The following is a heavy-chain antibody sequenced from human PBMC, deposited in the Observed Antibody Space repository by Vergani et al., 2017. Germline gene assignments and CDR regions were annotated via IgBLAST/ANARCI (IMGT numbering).Heavy chain of an antibody. V-gene: IGHV3-21*01. CDR2: ISSSSSYI. CDR1: GFTFSRYS. Sequence: EVQLVESGGGLVKPGGSLRLSCAASGFTFSRYSMNWVRQAPGKGLEWVSSISSSSSYIYYADSVKGRFTISRDNAKNSLYLQMNSLRAEDTAVYYCARFRRIAVAGTGGXFDYWGQGTLVTVSS. CDR3: ARFRRIAVAGTGGXFDY. D-gene: IGHD6-19*01. J-gene: IGHJ4*02.